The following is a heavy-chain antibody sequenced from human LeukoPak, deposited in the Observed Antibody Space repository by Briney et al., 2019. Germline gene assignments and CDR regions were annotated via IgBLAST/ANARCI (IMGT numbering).Heavy chain of an antibody. Sequence: SETLSLTCAVYGGSLSGYYWSWIRQPPGKGLEWIGEINHSGSTNYNPSLKSRVTISVDTSKNQFSLKLSSVTAADTAVYYCARVRIRGMITFGGVIAPIDYWGQGTLVTVSS. V-gene: IGHV4-34*01. J-gene: IGHJ4*02. CDR3: ARVRIRGMITFGGVIAPIDY. CDR2: INHSGST. D-gene: IGHD3-16*02. CDR1: GGSLSGYY.